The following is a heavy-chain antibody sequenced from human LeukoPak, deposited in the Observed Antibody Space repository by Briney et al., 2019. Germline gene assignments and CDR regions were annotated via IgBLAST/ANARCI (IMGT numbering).Heavy chain of an antibody. D-gene: IGHD3-10*01. Sequence: SETLSLTCTVSGGSISSYYWSWIRQPPGKGLEWIGYIYYSGSTNYNPSLKSRVTISVDTSKNQFSLKLSSVTAADTAVYYCARGSGSYWVKVYYFDYWGQGTLVTVSS. V-gene: IGHV4-59*12. CDR2: IYYSGST. J-gene: IGHJ4*02. CDR1: GGSISSYY. CDR3: ARGSGSYWVKVYYFDY.